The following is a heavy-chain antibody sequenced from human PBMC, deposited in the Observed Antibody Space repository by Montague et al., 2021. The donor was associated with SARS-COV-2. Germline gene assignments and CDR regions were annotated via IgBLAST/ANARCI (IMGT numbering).Heavy chain of an antibody. CDR3: ARATRSIVVLNWFDP. D-gene: IGHD3-22*01. Sequence: TLSLTCTVSGGSISSSSYYWGWIRQPPGKGLEWIGYIYYSGSTYYNPSLKSRVTISVDTSKNQFSLKLSSVTAADTAVYYCARATRSIVVLNWFDPWGQGTLVTVSS. CDR1: GGSISSSSYY. V-gene: IGHV4-31*03. J-gene: IGHJ5*02. CDR2: IYYSGST.